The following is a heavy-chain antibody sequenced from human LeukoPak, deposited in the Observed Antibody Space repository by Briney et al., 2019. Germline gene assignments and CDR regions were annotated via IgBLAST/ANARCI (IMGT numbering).Heavy chain of an antibody. V-gene: IGHV1-2*02. CDR2: INPNSGGT. CDR1: GYTFTGYY. Sequence: ASVKVSCKAFGYTFTGYYMHWVRQAPGQGLEWMGWINPNSGGTNYAQKFQGRVTMTRDTSISTAYMGLSRLRSDDTAVYYCARAQVCSTTSCYSYFDYWGQGTLVTVSS. D-gene: IGHD2-2*02. CDR3: ARAQVCSTTSCYSYFDY. J-gene: IGHJ4*02.